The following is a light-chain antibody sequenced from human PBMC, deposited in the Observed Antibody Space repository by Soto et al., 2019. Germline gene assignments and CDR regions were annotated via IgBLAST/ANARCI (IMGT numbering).Light chain of an antibody. Sequence: DIVMTQSPLALPVTPGEPASISCRSSQSLLHSNGYNYLDWYLQRPGQSPQLLIYLDSNRASGVPDRFSGSGSGTDFTLTISRVEAEDVGVYYCMQDLQTPWTFGQGTKVEIK. J-gene: IGKJ1*01. CDR2: LDS. CDR1: QSLLHSNGYNY. CDR3: MQDLQTPWT. V-gene: IGKV2-28*01.